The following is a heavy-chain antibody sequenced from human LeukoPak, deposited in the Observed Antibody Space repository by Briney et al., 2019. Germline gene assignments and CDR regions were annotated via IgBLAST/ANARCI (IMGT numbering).Heavy chain of an antibody. CDR2: INTNTGNP. D-gene: IGHD2-15*01. CDR1: GYTFTSHS. CDR3: ARERYCSGGSCYYYMDV. V-gene: IGHV7-4-1*02. J-gene: IGHJ6*03. Sequence: ASVKVSCKASGYTFTSHSINWVRQAPGQGLEWMGWINTNTGNPTYAQGFTGRFVFPLDTSVSTAYLQISSLKAEDTAVYYCARERYCSGGSCYYYMDVWGKGTTVTVSS.